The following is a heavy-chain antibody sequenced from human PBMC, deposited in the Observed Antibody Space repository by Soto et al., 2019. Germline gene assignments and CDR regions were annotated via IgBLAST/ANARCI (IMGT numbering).Heavy chain of an antibody. CDR3: ARGLPTYSSYGYYYGMDV. Sequence: QVQLVQSGAEVKKPGSSVKVSCKASGGTFSSYAISWVRQAPGQGLEWMGGIIPIFGTANYAQKFQGRVTITADESTSTAYMELSSLRSEDTAVYYWARGLPTYSSYGYYYGMDVWGQGTTVTVSS. J-gene: IGHJ6*02. CDR2: IIPIFGTA. D-gene: IGHD6-6*01. V-gene: IGHV1-69*01. CDR1: GGTFSSYA.